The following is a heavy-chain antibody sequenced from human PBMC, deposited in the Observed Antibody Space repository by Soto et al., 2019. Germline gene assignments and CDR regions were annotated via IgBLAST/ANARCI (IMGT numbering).Heavy chain of an antibody. CDR1: GYTFTSNY. CDR3: ARDRRHSSGLLDN. D-gene: IGHD3-22*01. V-gene: IGHV1-46*01. Sequence: QVQLVQSGAEVKMPGASVKLSCKASGYTFTSNYIHWVRQAPGRGLEWMGIIKPSGGVTSHNYAQKFKGRVTMTVDTSTTTVYMELSRLRSEDTAVYYCARDRRHSSGLLDNWGQGALVTVSS. CDR2: IKPSGGVT. J-gene: IGHJ4*02.